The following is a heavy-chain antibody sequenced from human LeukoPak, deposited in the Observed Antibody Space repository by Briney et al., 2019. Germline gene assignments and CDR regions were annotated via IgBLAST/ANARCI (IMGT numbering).Heavy chain of an antibody. V-gene: IGHV3-11*04. J-gene: IGHJ3*02. Sequence: GGSLRLSCAASGFTFSDYYMSWIRQAPGKGLEWVSYISSSGSTIYYADSVKGRFTISRDNSKNTLYLQMNSLRAEDTAVYYCAREGFPQAFDIWGQGTMVTVSS. CDR2: ISSSGSTI. CDR1: GFTFSDYY. CDR3: AREGFPQAFDI.